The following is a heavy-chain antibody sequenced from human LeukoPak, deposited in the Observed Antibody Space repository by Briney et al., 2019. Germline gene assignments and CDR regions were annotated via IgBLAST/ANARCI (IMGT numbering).Heavy chain of an antibody. D-gene: IGHD3-22*01. Sequence: SETLSLTCTVSGGSISSYYWSWIRQPPGKGLEWIGYIYYSGSTNYNPSLKSRVTISVDTSKNQSSLKLSSVTAADTAVYYCARVRSITMIVVEGERWFDPWGQGTLVTVSS. CDR1: GGSISSYY. CDR3: ARVRSITMIVVEGERWFDP. V-gene: IGHV4-59*08. J-gene: IGHJ5*02. CDR2: IYYSGST.